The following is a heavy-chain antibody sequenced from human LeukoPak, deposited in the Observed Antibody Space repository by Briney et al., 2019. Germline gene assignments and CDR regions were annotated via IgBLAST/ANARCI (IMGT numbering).Heavy chain of an antibody. V-gene: IGHV3-23*01. J-gene: IGHJ4*02. CDR1: GFTFSNFL. CDR3: ARRFDS. Sequence: GGSLRLSCAASGFTFSNFLMTWVRQAPGKGPEWVSAISGSGGDTYYADSVKGRFTISRDNSKNTLYLQINSLRDEDTAVYYCARRFDSWGQGTLVTVSS. CDR2: ISGSGGDT.